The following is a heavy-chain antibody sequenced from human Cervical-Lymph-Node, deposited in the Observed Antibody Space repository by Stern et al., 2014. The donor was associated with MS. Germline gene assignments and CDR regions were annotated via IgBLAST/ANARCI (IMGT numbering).Heavy chain of an antibody. D-gene: IGHD2-15*01. V-gene: IGHV1-2*06. CDR3: ARSNYCSGGSCYYYYGMDV. Sequence: VQLVQSGAEVKKPGASVKVSCKASGYTSTGYYMHWVRQAPGQGLEWMGRINPNSGGTNYAQKFQGRVTMTRDTSISTAYMELSRLRSDDTAVYYCARSNYCSGGSCYYYYGMDVWGQGTTVTVSS. CDR2: INPNSGGT. J-gene: IGHJ6*02. CDR1: GYTSTGYY.